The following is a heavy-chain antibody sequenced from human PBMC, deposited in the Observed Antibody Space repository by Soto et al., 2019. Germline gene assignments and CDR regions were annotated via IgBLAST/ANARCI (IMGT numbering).Heavy chain of an antibody. D-gene: IGHD3-3*01. CDR3: AKASYYDFWSGYFDY. V-gene: IGHV3-23*01. CDR1: GFTFSSYA. CDR2: ISGSGGST. J-gene: IGHJ4*02. Sequence: EVQLLESGGGLVQPGGSLRLSCAASGFTFSSYAMSWVRQAPGKGLEWVSAISGSGGSTYYADSVKGRFTISRDNSKNTLYLQMNSLSAEDTAVYYCAKASYYDFWSGYFDYWGQGTLVTVSS.